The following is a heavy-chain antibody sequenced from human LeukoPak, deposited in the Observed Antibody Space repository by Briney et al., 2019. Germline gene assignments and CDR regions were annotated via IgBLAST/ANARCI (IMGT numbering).Heavy chain of an antibody. D-gene: IGHD5-18*01. J-gene: IGHJ4*02. Sequence: GASVKVSCKASAYTCTSYGISWVRQAPGQGLEWMGWISAYNGNTNYAQKLQGRVTMTTDTSTSKAYMELRSLRSDDTAVYYCARAGSYGHTYYFDYWGQGTLVTVSS. V-gene: IGHV1-18*01. CDR2: ISAYNGNT. CDR3: ARAGSYGHTYYFDY. CDR1: AYTCTSYG.